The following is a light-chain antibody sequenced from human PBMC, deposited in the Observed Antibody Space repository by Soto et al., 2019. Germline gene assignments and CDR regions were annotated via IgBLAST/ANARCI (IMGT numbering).Light chain of an antibody. J-gene: IGKJ2*01. V-gene: IGKV3-15*01. CDR2: GAS. Sequence: EIVMTQSPATLSVSPGERATLSCRASQSVRSNLAWYQHKPGQAPRLLIYGASTRATSVAARFSGSASGTEFTLNISSLQSEDFAVYYCHQYDDLPYTFGQGTKLEIK. CDR3: HQYDDLPYT. CDR1: QSVRSN.